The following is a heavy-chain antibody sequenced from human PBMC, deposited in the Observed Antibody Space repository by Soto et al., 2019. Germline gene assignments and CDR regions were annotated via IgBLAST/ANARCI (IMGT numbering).Heavy chain of an antibody. D-gene: IGHD6-13*01. J-gene: IGHJ5*02. CDR3: TRDASRDSSARGWFDP. V-gene: IGHV3-21*01. CDR1: GFTFRSFT. CDR2: ISSNSAYI. Sequence: GGSLRLSCAASGFTFRSFTMNWVRQAPGKGLEWVSTISSNSAYIYYTDALRGRFIISRDNAKNSLHLQMNSLRAEDTAVYYCTRDASRDSSARGWFDPWGPGTLVTVSS.